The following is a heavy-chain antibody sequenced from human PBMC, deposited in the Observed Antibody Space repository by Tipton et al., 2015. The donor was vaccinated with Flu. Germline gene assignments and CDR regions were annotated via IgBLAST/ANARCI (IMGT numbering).Heavy chain of an antibody. CDR2: IFYTGST. Sequence: TLSLTCTVSGGSISDNYWTWIRQPPGGGLEYIGDIFYTGSTNYSPSLKSRLTISVDTSKKHFSLTLASLTAADTAVYYCARDLWNDRRAYYYYGVDVWGQGTTVTVSS. CDR3: ARDLWNDRRAYYYYGVDV. V-gene: IGHV4-59*12. CDR1: GGSISDNY. J-gene: IGHJ6*02. D-gene: IGHD1-1*01.